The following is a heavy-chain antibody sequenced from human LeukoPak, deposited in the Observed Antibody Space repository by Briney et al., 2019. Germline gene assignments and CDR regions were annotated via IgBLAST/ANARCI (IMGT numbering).Heavy chain of an antibody. V-gene: IGHV1-69*05. CDR1: GGSFFINYP. Sequence: SVKVSCKASGGSFFINYPISWVRQAPGQGLEWMGGILPIFRTTTYAQKFQGRVTITTDESTRTFYTELSSLKSEDTAVYYCARGARGYQLPHNWFDPWGQGTLVTVSS. J-gene: IGHJ5*02. CDR2: ILPIFRTT. CDR3: ARGARGYQLPHNWFDP. D-gene: IGHD2-2*01.